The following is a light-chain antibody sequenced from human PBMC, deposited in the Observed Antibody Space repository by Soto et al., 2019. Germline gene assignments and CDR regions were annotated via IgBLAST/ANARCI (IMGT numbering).Light chain of an antibody. J-gene: IGKJ1*01. CDR2: DAS. V-gene: IGKV3-11*01. CDR1: QSVSNF. CDR3: QQRSNWPWT. Sequence: EIVLTQSPATLSLSPGERATLSCRASQSVSNFLAWYQQKPGQAPRLLISDASNRATGIPGRFSGSWSGTDFSITISSLEPEDFAVYYCQQRSNWPWTFGQGTKVEIK.